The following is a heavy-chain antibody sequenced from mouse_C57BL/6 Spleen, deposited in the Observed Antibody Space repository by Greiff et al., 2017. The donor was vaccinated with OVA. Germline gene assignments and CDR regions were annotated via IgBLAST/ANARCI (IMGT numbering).Heavy chain of an antibody. Sequence: QVQLQQSGAELVRPGASVTLSCKASGYTFTDYEMHWVKQTPVHGLEWIGAIDPETGGTAYNQKFKGKAILTADKSSSTAYMELRSLTSEDSAVYYCTRGMVVAFDYWGQGTTLTVSS. CDR3: TRGMVVAFDY. D-gene: IGHD1-1*01. CDR1: GYTFTDYE. CDR2: IDPETGGT. V-gene: IGHV1-15*01. J-gene: IGHJ2*01.